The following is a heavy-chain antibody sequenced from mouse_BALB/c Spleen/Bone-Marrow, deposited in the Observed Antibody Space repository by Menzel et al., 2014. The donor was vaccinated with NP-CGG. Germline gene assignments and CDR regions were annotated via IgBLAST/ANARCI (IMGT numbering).Heavy chain of an antibody. CDR3: VRGNYGNYVDYFDF. CDR2: INSNGGST. J-gene: IGHJ2*01. D-gene: IGHD2-1*01. CDR1: GFTFSNYG. V-gene: IGHV5-6-3*01. Sequence: EVHLVEPGGGLVQPGGSLKLSCAASGFTFSNYGMSWVRQTPDKRLELVATINSNGGSTYYPDSVKGRFTISRDTAKNTLYLQMSSLKSEETAMYYCVRGNYGNYVDYFDFWGQGTTLTVSS.